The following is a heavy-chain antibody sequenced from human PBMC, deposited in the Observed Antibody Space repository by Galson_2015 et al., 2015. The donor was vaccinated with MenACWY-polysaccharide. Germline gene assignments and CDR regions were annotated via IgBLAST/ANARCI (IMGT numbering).Heavy chain of an antibody. V-gene: IGHV3-30-3*01. D-gene: IGHD2-21*01. CDR3: ARDYCGRTTCSGMDV. Sequence: SLRLSCAASGFTFSSYAIHLVRQAPGKGLEWVAVISYDATNKYYRDSVKGRVTLSRDNSKNTVFLEMNSLRAEDTGVYYCARDYCGRTTCSGMDVWGQGTTVTVSS. CDR1: GFTFSSYA. J-gene: IGHJ6*02. CDR2: ISYDATNK.